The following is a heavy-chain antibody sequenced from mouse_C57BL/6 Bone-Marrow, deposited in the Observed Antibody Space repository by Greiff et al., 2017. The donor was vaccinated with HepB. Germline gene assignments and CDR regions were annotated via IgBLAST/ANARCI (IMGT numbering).Heavy chain of an antibody. CDR2: ISSGGSYT. J-gene: IGHJ1*03. CDR3: ARRPPYYGSSHWYFDV. V-gene: IGHV5-6*01. CDR1: GFTFSSYG. D-gene: IGHD1-1*01. Sequence: VQLKESGGDLVKPGGSLKLSCAASGFTFSSYGMSWVRQTPDKRLEWVATISSGGSYTYYPDSVKGRFTISRDNAKNTLYLQMSSLKSEDTAMYYCARRPPYYGSSHWYFDVWGTGTTVTVSS.